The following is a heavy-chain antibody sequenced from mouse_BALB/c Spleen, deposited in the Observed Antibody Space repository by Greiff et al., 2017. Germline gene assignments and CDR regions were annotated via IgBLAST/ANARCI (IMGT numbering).Heavy chain of an antibody. D-gene: IGHD2-14*01. CDR3: ARRENYRSWFAY. V-gene: IGHV14-3*02. CDR1: GFNIKDTY. Sequence: EVKLMESGAELVKPGASVKLSCTASGFNIKDTYMHWVKQRPEQGLEWIGRIDPANGNTKYDPKFQGKATITADTSSNTAYLQLSSLTSEDTAVYYCARRENYRSWFAYWGQGTLVTVSA. J-gene: IGHJ3*01. CDR2: IDPANGNT.